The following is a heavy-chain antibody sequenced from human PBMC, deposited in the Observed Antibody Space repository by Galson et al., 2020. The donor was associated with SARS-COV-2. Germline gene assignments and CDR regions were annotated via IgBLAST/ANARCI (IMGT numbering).Heavy chain of an antibody. V-gene: IGHV4-34*01. CDR1: GGSFQNYY. Sequence: SETLSLTCAVYGGSFQNYYWTWIRQSPGKGLQWIGEIHHRGSTNYDPSLQGRVAMSVDTSKNQFSLRLSSVTAADTAVYYCVRGAEERRIIVVVPYYYTYMDVWGGGTAVTVSS. CDR2: IHHRGST. CDR3: VRGAEERRIIVVVPYYYTYMDV. J-gene: IGHJ6*03. D-gene: IGHD2-2*01.